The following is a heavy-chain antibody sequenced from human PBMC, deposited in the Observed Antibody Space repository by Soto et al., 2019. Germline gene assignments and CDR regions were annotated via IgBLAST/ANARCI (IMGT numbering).Heavy chain of an antibody. D-gene: IGHD3-10*01. J-gene: IGHJ4*02. V-gene: IGHV3-23*01. CDR2: ISASVGST. CDR3: AKGGQSYDY. Sequence: GGSLRVSCAASGFTFSNYAMSWVRQAPGKGLEWVSAISASVGSTYYTDSVKGRFTISRDNSKNTLYLQMNSLRAEDTAVYYCAKGGQSYDYWGQGTLVTVSS. CDR1: GFTFSNYA.